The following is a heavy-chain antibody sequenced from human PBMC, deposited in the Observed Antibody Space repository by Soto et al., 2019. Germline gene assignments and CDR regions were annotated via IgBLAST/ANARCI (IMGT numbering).Heavy chain of an antibody. CDR3: AREAGWQRMVPYD. CDR2: ISAFNGDT. V-gene: IGHV1-18*04. CDR1: GYTFTSYG. D-gene: IGHD6-25*01. J-gene: IGHJ4*02. Sequence: QVQLVQSGTEVKTPGASVNVSCKAFGYTFTSYGFSWVRQVPGQGLEWLGWISAFNGDTQYAQTMKGRLTVTTDTSTTTVHMELRSLTPADTAVYYCAREAGWQRMVPYDWGQGTLVTVS.